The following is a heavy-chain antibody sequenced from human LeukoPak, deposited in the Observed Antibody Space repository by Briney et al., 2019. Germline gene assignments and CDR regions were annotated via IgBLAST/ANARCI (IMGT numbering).Heavy chain of an antibody. CDR3: AKGDDFWSGPIDY. J-gene: IGHJ4*02. CDR2: ISISGTTI. D-gene: IGHD3-3*01. V-gene: IGHV3-11*01. Sequence: GGSLRLSCAASGFTFSDYYMSWIRQAPGKGLEWVSYISISGTTIYYTDSVKGRFTISRDNSKNTLYLQMNSLRAEDTAVYYCAKGDDFWSGPIDYWGQGTLVTVSS. CDR1: GFTFSDYY.